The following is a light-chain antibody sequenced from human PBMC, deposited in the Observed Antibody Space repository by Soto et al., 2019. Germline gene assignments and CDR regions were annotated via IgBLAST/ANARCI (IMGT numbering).Light chain of an antibody. Sequence: DIPMTQSPSSLSASVGDRVTITCRASQGISTYLAWFQQKPGKVPKLLIYAASTLQSGVPSRFRGSGSGTDFILTISSLQPEDVATYYCQNYYSAPQTFGQGTKVESK. CDR3: QNYYSAPQT. V-gene: IGKV1-27*01. CDR1: QGISTY. CDR2: AAS. J-gene: IGKJ1*01.